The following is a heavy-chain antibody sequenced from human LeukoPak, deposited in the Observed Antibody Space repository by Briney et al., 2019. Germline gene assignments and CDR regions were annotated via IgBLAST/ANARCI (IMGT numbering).Heavy chain of an antibody. J-gene: IGHJ4*02. Sequence: SETLSLTCTVSGGSISSYYWSWIRQPPGKGLEWIGYIYYSGSTYYNPSLKSRVTISIDTSKNQFSLKLNSVTAADTAVYYCARHQTLRYFDWLPDYWGQGTLVTVSS. CDR1: GGSISSYY. V-gene: IGHV4-59*04. CDR3: ARHQTLRYFDWLPDY. D-gene: IGHD3-9*01. CDR2: IYYSGST.